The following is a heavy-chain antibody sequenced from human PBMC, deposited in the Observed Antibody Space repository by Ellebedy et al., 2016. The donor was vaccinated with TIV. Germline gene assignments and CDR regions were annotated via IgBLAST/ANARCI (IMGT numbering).Heavy chain of an antibody. Sequence: ASVKVSXKASGYTFTGYYIHWVRQASGQGLEWMGWISAYNGNTNYAQKLQGRVTMTTDTSTSTAYMELRSLRSDDTAVYYCAVELWPSTPWFDPWGQGTLVTVSS. CDR1: GYTFTGYY. V-gene: IGHV1-18*04. CDR2: ISAYNGNT. CDR3: AVELWPSTPWFDP. J-gene: IGHJ5*02. D-gene: IGHD1-7*01.